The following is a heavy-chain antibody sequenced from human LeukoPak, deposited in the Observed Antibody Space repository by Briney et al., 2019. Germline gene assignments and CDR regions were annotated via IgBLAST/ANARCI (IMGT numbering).Heavy chain of an antibody. J-gene: IGHJ4*02. CDR1: GYTFTSYG. Sequence: ASVKVSCKASGYTFTSYGISWVRQAPGQGLEWMGWISAYNGNTNYVQKLQGRVTMTTDTSTSTAYMELRSLRSDDTAVYYCASKIYCGGDCYYFDYWGQGTLVTVSS. CDR3: ASKIYCGGDCYYFDY. V-gene: IGHV1-18*01. D-gene: IGHD2-21*01. CDR2: ISAYNGNT.